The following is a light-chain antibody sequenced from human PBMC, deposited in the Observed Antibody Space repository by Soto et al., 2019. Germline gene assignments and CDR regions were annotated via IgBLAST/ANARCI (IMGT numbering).Light chain of an antibody. Sequence: QAVVTQEPSLTVSPGGTVTLTCGSSTGTVTSGHYAYWFQQKPGQAPRTLIYDTSKKDSWTPARFSGPLLGGKAARTLSGAQPEEEADYYCLLCYCGAVVSGGGTKLTVL. J-gene: IGLJ2*01. CDR2: DTS. V-gene: IGLV7-46*01. CDR1: TGTVTSGHY. CDR3: LLCYCGAVV.